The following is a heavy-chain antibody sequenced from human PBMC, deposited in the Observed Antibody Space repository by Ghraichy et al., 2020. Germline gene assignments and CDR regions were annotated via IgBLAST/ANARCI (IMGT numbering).Heavy chain of an antibody. D-gene: IGHD4-17*01. CDR3: ARGGYYGDSRRGWWFDP. CDR2: INHSGST. CDR1: VGSFNGYY. Sequence: SETLSLTCAVYVGSFNGYYWSWIRQPPGKGLEWIGEINHSGSTNYNPSLKSRVTISVDTSKNQFSLKLNSMTAADTAVYYYARGGYYGDSRRGWWFDPWGQGTLVTVSS. V-gene: IGHV4-34*01. J-gene: IGHJ5*02.